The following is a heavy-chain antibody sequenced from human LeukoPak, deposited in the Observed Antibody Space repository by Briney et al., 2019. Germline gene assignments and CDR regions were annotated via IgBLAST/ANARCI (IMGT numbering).Heavy chain of an antibody. J-gene: IGHJ5*02. CDR2: MNPNRVNT. V-gene: IGHV1-8*01. CDR3: ASGGNWFDP. CDR1: GYTFTSYD. Sequence: ASVKVSCKASGYTFTSYDINWVRQATGQGIEWMGWMNPNRVNTGYAQKFQGRVAMNRNTSLSTGYMELSSLRSEDTAVYYCASGGNWFDPWGQGTLVTVSS.